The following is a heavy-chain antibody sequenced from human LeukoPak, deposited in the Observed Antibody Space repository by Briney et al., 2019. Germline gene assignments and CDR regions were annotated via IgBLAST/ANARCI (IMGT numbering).Heavy chain of an antibody. D-gene: IGHD3-10*01. CDR2: VSSDGRTK. V-gene: IGHV3-30*04. CDR3: ASDWRMVRGLIKGVIEF. J-gene: IGHJ4*02. CDR1: GFAFSPYD. Sequence: GGSLRLSCAASGFAFSPYDMHWVRQAPGKGLQWVADVSSDGRTKYYGDSVKGRFTISRDNSKTTLYLQMNNLRPEDTAVYYCASDWRMVRGLIKGVIEFWGQGTLVTVSS.